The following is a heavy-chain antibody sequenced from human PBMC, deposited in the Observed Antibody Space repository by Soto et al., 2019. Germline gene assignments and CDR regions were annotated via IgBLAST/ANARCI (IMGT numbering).Heavy chain of an antibody. Sequence: QVHLVKSGVEVKKPGASVKVSCKASGYIFTSYGITWVRQAPGQGLEWVGWVSPYNGNTNYAQKLQGRVTMTTDTSTSTAYMELMSLRSDDTAVYYCARGISGATGEFGYWGQGTLVTVSS. J-gene: IGHJ4*02. CDR3: ARGISGATGEFGY. CDR2: VSPYNGNT. D-gene: IGHD1-7*01. V-gene: IGHV1-18*01. CDR1: GYIFTSYG.